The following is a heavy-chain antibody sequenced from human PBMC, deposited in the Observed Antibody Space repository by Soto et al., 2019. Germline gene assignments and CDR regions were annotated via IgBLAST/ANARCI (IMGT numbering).Heavy chain of an antibody. D-gene: IGHD2-8*01. CDR1: GGSFGNYY. V-gene: IGHV4-59*01. CDR2: TIYSGST. J-gene: IGHJ6*02. CDR3: ARVLVDGNYYYGMDV. Sequence: PSETLSLTCTVSGGSFGNYYWNWVRQPPGKGLEWIGDTIYSGSTNYSPSLKSRVTLLVDTSKNQFSLKLSSVTAADTAVYYCARVLVDGNYYYGMDVWGQGTTVTVSS.